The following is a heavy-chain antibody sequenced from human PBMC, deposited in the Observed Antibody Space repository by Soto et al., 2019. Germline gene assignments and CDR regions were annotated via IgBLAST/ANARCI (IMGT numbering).Heavy chain of an antibody. V-gene: IGHV4-34*01. J-gene: IGHJ4*02. CDR2: ISHSGST. CDR1: GGSFSGYL. Sequence: SETLSLTXAVYGGSFSGYLWSWIRQTPGKGLEWIGEISHSGSTDYNPSLKSRVTISEDTSKNQVSLKVSSVTAADTAVYYCGRLGATETTWGTDSWGQGSLVTVSS. D-gene: IGHD1-26*01. CDR3: GRLGATETTWGTDS.